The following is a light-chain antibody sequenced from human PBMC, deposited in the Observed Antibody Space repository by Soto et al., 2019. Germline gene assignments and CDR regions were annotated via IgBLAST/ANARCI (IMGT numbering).Light chain of an antibody. CDR3: CAYVSSNTLL. CDR1: SSDVGGHNY. CDR2: EVS. J-gene: IGLJ3*02. Sequence: QSALTQPASVSGSPGQSVTISCTGASSDVGGHNYVSWYQQHPGIAPKLVIYEVSNRPSGISNRFSGSKSGNTASLIISGLQGDDEGDYYCCAYVSSNTLLFGGGTQLTVL. V-gene: IGLV2-14*01.